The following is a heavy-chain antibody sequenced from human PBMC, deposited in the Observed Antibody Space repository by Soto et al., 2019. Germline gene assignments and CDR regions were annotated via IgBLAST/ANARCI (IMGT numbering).Heavy chain of an antibody. CDR3: ARQKDPYCGGDCYSPVDY. D-gene: IGHD2-21*02. V-gene: IGHV1-3*01. CDR2: MNAGNGHT. CDR1: GYTFVNFA. Sequence: GASVKVSCKASGYTFVNFAIHWVRQAPGQRPEWMGWMNAGNGHTKYSQKFQGRVTIIRDTSATTAFTELSSLKSEDTAVYYCARQKDPYCGGDCYSPVDYWGQGTLVTVSS. J-gene: IGHJ4*02.